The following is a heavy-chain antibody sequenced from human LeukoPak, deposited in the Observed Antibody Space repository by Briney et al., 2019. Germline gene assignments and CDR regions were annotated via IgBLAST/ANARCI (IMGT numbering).Heavy chain of an antibody. V-gene: IGHV3-66*01. CDR2: IYSAGNT. J-gene: IGHJ4*02. D-gene: IGHD3-22*01. CDR3: ARAHDRGYYYGFDY. Sequence: GGSLRLTCAASGFTVSSNYMSWVRQAPGKGLEWVSVIYSAGNTYYADSVQGRFTMSRENPENTLYLQMNSLRAEDTAVYYCARAHDRGYYYGFDYWGQGTLVTVSS. CDR1: GFTVSSNY.